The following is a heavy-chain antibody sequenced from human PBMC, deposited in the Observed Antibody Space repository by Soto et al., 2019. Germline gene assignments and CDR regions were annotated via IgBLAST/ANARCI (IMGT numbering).Heavy chain of an antibody. CDR3: ARGLGLRFLDTYYYGMDV. CDR2: IYYSGST. CDR1: GGSISSGGYY. J-gene: IGHJ6*02. Sequence: SETLSLTCTVSGGSISSGGYYWSWIRQHPGKGLEWIGYIYYSGSTYYNPPLKSRVTISVDTSKNQFSLKLSSVTAADTAVYYCARGLGLRFLDTYYYGMDVWGQGTTVTVSS. V-gene: IGHV4-31*03. D-gene: IGHD3-3*01.